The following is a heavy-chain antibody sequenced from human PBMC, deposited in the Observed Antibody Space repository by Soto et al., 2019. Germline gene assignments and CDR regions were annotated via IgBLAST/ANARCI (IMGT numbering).Heavy chain of an antibody. J-gene: IGHJ4*02. CDR1: GYSFTSYW. CDR3: ARSSANYYDSSGYYYPFDY. CDR2: IYPGDSDT. Sequence: PGESLKISCKGSGYSFTSYWIGWVRQMPGKGLEWMGIIYPGDSDTRYSPSFQGQVTISADKSISTAYLQWSSLKASDTAMYYCARSSANYYDSSGYYYPFDYWGQGTLVTVS. V-gene: IGHV5-51*01. D-gene: IGHD3-22*01.